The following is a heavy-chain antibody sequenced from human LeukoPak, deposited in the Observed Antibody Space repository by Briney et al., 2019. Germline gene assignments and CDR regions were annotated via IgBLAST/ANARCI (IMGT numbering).Heavy chain of an antibody. Sequence: GGSLRLSCAASGFTFSSYWMAWVRQAPGKGLEWVANIKQDGSGNYYVDSVKGRFTISRDNAKNSLYLQMNSLRAEDTAVYYCARDSRGALDYWGQGTLVTVSS. J-gene: IGHJ4*02. CDR3: ARDSRGALDY. V-gene: IGHV3-7*05. CDR1: GFTFSSYW. CDR2: IKQDGSGN.